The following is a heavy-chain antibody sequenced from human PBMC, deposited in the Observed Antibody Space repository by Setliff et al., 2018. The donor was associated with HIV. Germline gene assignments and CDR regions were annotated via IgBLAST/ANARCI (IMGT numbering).Heavy chain of an antibody. Sequence: PGESLKISCKGSGYSFTSYWIGWVRQMSGKGLEWMGIIYPGDSDTRYSPSFQGQVIISADKSISTAYLQWSSLKASDSAMYYCATPISITSGSAFDYWGQGTLVTVSS. D-gene: IGHD2-2*01. J-gene: IGHJ4*02. V-gene: IGHV5-51*01. CDR2: IYPGDSDT. CDR1: GYSFTSYW. CDR3: ATPISITSGSAFDY.